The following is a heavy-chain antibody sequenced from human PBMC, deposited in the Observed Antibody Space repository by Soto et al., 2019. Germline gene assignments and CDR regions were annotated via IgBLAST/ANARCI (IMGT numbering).Heavy chain of an antibody. J-gene: IGHJ3*02. V-gene: IGHV3-7*01. CDR1: GFTFSSYW. Sequence: EVQLVESGGGLVQPGGSLRLSCAASGFTFSSYWMTWVRQAPGKGLEWVANIKQDGSQKCYVDSVKGRFTISRDNAKNSVYLQMNSVRGEDTAVYYCAREGIVGALDDAFDIWGQGTMVTVSS. D-gene: IGHD1-26*01. CDR2: IKQDGSQK. CDR3: AREGIVGALDDAFDI.